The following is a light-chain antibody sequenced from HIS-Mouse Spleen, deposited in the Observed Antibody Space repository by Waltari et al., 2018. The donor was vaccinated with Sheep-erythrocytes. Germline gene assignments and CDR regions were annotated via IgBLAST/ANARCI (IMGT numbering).Light chain of an antibody. J-gene: IGLJ1*01. Sequence: QSALTQPRSVSGSPGQSVTISCTGTSSDVVGYNYVSWYQQHPGKAPKLMIYDVSKRPSVVPYRFSGSKSGNTASLTISWLQAEDEADYYCCSYAGSYNHVFATGTKVTVL. CDR1: SSDVVGYNY. CDR3: CSYAGSYNHV. CDR2: DVS. V-gene: IGLV2-11*01.